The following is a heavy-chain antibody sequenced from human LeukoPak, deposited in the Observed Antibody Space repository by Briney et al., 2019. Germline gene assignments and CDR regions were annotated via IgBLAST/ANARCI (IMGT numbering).Heavy chain of an antibody. CDR1: GFTFSNAW. CDR3: TAAAGTGDYFYGMDV. Sequence: GGSLRLSCTASGFTFSNAWMSWVRQAPGKGLEWIGRIKSKTDGGTTDYAAPVKGRFTIPRDDSKNTLYLQMNSLRTEDTAVYYCTAAAGTGDYFYGMDVWGQGTTVTVSS. J-gene: IGHJ6*02. D-gene: IGHD6-13*01. CDR2: IKSKTDGGTT. V-gene: IGHV3-15*01.